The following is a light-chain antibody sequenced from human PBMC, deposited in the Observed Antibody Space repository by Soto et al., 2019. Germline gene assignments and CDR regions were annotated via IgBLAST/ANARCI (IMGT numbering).Light chain of an antibody. V-gene: IGKV3-15*01. CDR2: GAS. CDR1: QSISNN. CDR3: HQCYTWPPGAFT. J-gene: IGKJ3*01. Sequence: EIVMTQSPATLSVSPGERATLSCRASQSISNNLAWLQQKPGQAPRLLIYGASTRATGIPARFSVSGSGTEFPLTISSLQSDDFAVYYCHQCYTWPPGAFTFGPGTKVDI.